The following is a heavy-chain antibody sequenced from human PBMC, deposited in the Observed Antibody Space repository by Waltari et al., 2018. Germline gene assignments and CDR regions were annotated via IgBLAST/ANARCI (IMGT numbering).Heavy chain of an antibody. CDR3: ARGEEGYGEAYY. J-gene: IGHJ4*01. CDR1: GFTFNKYW. CDR2: INYAAKEK. Sequence: EVQLVESGGGLVQPGGSLRLSCAASGFTFNKYWMTWVRKAPGKGLGWVANINYAAKEKYHVDSVKGRITISRDNTKKSLYLQMNSLRVDDTAVYYCARGEEGYGEAYYWGHGTLVTVSS. V-gene: IGHV3-7*04. D-gene: IGHD3-10*01.